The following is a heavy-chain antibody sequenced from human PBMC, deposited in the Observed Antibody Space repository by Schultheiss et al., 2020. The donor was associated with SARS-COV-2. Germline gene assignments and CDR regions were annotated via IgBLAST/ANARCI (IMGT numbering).Heavy chain of an antibody. D-gene: IGHD2-8*02. CDR3: ARNSWFRHYYYYYMDV. CDR2: IWYDGSNK. J-gene: IGHJ6*03. Sequence: GESLKISCAASGFTFSSYAMHWVRQAPGKGLEWVAVIWYDGSNKYYADSVKGRFTISRDNSKNTLYLQMNSLRAEDTAVYYCARNSWFRHYYYYYMDVWGKGTTVTVSS. CDR1: GFTFSSYA. V-gene: IGHV3-33*08.